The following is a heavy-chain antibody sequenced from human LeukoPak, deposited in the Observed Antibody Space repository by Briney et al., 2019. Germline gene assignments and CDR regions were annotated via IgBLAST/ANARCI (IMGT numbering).Heavy chain of an antibody. Sequence: GASVKVSCKASGYTFTSYYMHWVRQAPGQELEWMGIINPSGGSTSYAQKFQGRVTMTRDMSTSTVYMELSSLRSEDTAVYYCARGAVAGPFDYWGQGTLVTVSS. CDR2: INPSGGST. CDR3: ARGAVAGPFDY. J-gene: IGHJ4*02. D-gene: IGHD6-19*01. V-gene: IGHV1-46*01. CDR1: GYTFTSYY.